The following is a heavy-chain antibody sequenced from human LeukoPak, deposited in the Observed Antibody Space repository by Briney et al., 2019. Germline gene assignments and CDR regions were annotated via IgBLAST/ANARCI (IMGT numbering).Heavy chain of an antibody. CDR2: ISSSSSYI. Sequence: PGGSLRLSCVVSGFTFSSYSMNWVRQAPGKGLEWVSSISSSSSYIYYADSVKGRFTISRDNAKNSLYLQMNSLRAEDTAVYYCARDGYNDLDYWGQGTLVTVSS. V-gene: IGHV3-21*01. CDR3: ARDGYNDLDY. CDR1: GFTFSSYS. D-gene: IGHD5-24*01. J-gene: IGHJ4*02.